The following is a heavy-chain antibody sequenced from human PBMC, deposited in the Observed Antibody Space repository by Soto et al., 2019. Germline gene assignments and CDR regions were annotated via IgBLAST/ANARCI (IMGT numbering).Heavy chain of an antibody. CDR1: GFTLSSYS. CDR2: ISSSSSTI. CDR3: AREGSSAYYYYYGMDV. D-gene: IGHD6-6*01. V-gene: IGHV3-48*02. J-gene: IGHJ6*02. Sequence: GGALRLSCAAPGFTLSSYSMNWVRQAPGEGLEWVSYISSSSSTIYYADSVKGRFTISRDNAKNSLYLQMNSLRDEDTAVYYCAREGSSAYYYYYGMDVWGQGTTVTVSS.